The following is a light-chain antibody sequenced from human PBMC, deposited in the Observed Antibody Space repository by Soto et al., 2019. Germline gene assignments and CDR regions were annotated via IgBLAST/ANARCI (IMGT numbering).Light chain of an antibody. J-gene: IGKJ5*01. CDR2: GAS. Sequence: EIVLTQSPDTLSLSPGGRATLSCRASQSVTTRLAWYQQKPGQPPRLLISGASVRASGVPVRISGSGSGTDFTLTISRLEPEDFALCYCQQYGGSPITFGLGTRLEVK. V-gene: IGKV3-20*01. CDR3: QQYGGSPIT. CDR1: QSVTTR.